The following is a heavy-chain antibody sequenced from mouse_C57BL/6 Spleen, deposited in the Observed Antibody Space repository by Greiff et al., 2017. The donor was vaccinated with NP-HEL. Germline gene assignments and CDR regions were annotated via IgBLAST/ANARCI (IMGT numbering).Heavy chain of an antibody. CDR3: AKTGSTVVATRGWYFDV. CDR1: GFSLTSYG. V-gene: IGHV2-5*01. CDR2: IWRGGST. Sequence: QVQLQQSGPGLVQPSQSLSITCTVSGFSLTSYGVHWVRQSPGKGLEWLGVIWRGGSTDYNAAFLSRLSITKDNSKSQVFFKMNSLQADDTAIYYCAKTGSTVVATRGWYFDVWGTGTTVTVSS. D-gene: IGHD1-1*01. J-gene: IGHJ1*03.